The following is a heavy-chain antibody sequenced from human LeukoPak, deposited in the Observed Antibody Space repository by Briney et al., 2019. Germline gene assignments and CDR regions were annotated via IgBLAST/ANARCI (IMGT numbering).Heavy chain of an antibody. J-gene: IGHJ4*02. CDR2: IYYSGST. CDR3: ARQYSSSFGFDY. V-gene: IGHV4-59*01. Sequence: PSETLSLTCTVSGGSISSYHWSWIRQPPGKVLEWISYIYYSGSTNYNPSLKSRVTISVDTSKNQFSLKLSSVTAADTAVYYCARQYSSSFGFDYWGQGTLVTVSS. D-gene: IGHD6-6*01. CDR1: GGSISSYH.